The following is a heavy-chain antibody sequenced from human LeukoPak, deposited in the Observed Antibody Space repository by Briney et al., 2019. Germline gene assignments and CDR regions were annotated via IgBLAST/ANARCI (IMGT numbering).Heavy chain of an antibody. D-gene: IGHD3-22*01. V-gene: IGHV1-69*04. CDR2: IIPIFGIA. Sequence: SVKVSCKASGGTFSSYAISWVRQAPGQGLEWMGRIIPIFGIANYAQKFQGRVTITADKSTSTAYMELSSLRSEDTAVYYCAGGDSSGYYDLFDYWGQRTLVTVSS. CDR1: GGTFSSYA. J-gene: IGHJ4*02. CDR3: AGGDSSGYYDLFDY.